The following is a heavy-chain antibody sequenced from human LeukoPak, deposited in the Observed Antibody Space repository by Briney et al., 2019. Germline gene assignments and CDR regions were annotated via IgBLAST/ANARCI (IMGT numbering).Heavy chain of an antibody. Sequence: GGSLRLSCAASGFTFSSYAMHWVRQAPGKGLEWVAVISYDGSNKYYADSVKGRFTTSRDNSKNTLYLQMNSLRAEDTAVYYCARVKRIYDSSGNFDYWGQGTLVTVSS. CDR3: ARVKRIYDSSGNFDY. V-gene: IGHV3-30-3*01. J-gene: IGHJ4*02. D-gene: IGHD3-22*01. CDR2: ISYDGSNK. CDR1: GFTFSSYA.